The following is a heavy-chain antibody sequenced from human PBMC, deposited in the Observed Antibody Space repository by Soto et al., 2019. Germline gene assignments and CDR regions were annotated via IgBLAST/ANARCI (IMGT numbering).Heavy chain of an antibody. CDR2: LGFSGGT. D-gene: IGHD1-1*01. J-gene: IGHJ4*02. CDR3: ARRDTAAATKFPYFHY. Sequence: GGSLRLSCAASGFTFSSHAMSWVRQAPGKGLEWVSTLGFSGGTYYTDSVRGRLTISRDNSKNTLRLQMNCLRDDDTAIYYCARRDTAAATKFPYFHYWGRETLVADAS. CDR1: GFTFSSHA. V-gene: IGHV3-23*01.